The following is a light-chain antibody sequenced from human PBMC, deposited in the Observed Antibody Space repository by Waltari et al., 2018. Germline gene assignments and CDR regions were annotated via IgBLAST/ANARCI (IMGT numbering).Light chain of an antibody. J-gene: IGKJ4*01. CDR1: QAISSY. CDR2: YAS. Sequence: DIQMTQSPSSLSASVRDTVTITCRASQAISSYLAWYQQKPGKAPKPLIYYASNLESGVPSRFSCSGSGTDFTLTISSLQPEDFATYYCQQYNGAPLTFGGGTKVEIK. CDR3: QQYNGAPLT. V-gene: IGKV1-16*01.